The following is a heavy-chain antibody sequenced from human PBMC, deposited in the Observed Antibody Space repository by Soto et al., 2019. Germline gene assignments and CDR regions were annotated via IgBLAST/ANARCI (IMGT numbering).Heavy chain of an antibody. D-gene: IGHD3-10*01. V-gene: IGHV3-74*01. J-gene: IGHJ4*02. Sequence: EVQLVESGGGLVQPGGSLRLSCAASGFTFSSSWMHWVRQAPGKGLVWVSRINSGASTTNYADYVKGRFTISRDNAKNTLYLKMDSLTAEDTAVYYCARGPTGWFGYHYWGQGTLVTVSS. CDR3: ARGPTGWFGYHY. CDR1: GFTFSSSW. CDR2: INSGASTT.